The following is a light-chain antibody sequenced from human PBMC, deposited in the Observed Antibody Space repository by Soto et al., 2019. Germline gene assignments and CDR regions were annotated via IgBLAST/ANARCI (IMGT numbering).Light chain of an antibody. V-gene: IGKV3-11*01. J-gene: IGKJ5*01. CDR1: QSVSGY. CDR3: QQRRNWPPSS. CDR2: DAS. Sequence: EIVLTQSPPTLSFSSGERTTLSSRASQSVSGYVAWYQQKPGQAPRLLVYDASNRATGIPAMFSGSGSGTDFSLTISSLEPEDFAVYYCQQRRNWPPSSFGQGTRLEI.